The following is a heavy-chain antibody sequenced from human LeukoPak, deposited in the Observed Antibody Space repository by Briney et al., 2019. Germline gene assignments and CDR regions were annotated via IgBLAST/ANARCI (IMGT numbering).Heavy chain of an antibody. V-gene: IGHV4-59*01. CDR3: ARVVGRYCSSTSCYIDY. CDR2: IYDSGST. Sequence: SETLSLTCTVSAGSISTYYWSWLRQPPGKGLEWIGYIYDSGSTNYNPSLKSRVTISEDTSKRQFSLNLRSVTAADTAVYYCARVVGRYCSSTSCYIDYWGQGTLVTVSS. CDR1: AGSISTYY. D-gene: IGHD2-2*01. J-gene: IGHJ4*02.